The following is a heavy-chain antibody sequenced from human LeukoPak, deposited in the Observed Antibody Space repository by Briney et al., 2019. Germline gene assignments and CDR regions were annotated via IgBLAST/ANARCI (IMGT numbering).Heavy chain of an antibody. J-gene: IGHJ4*02. D-gene: IGHD3-10*02. CDR2: ISGPGDDT. Sequence: GGSLRLSCAASGFTFSNYGMAWVRQAPGKGLEWVSSISGPGDDTYYADSAKGRFTISRDNSKNTLYLQMNSLRAEDTAVYYCATSGLRSGYYVWGQGTLVTVSS. CDR3: ATSGLRSGYYV. V-gene: IGHV3-23*01. CDR1: GFTFSNYG.